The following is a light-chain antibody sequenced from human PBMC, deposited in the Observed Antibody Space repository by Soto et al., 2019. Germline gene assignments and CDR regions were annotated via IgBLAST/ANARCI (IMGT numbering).Light chain of an antibody. CDR3: SSYTRIRSVV. CDR2: EVS. V-gene: IGLV2-14*01. Sequence: QSVLTQPASVSGSPGQSITISCTGSSSDVGGYEYVSWYQHHPGKAPKLMIYEVSNRPSGVSNRFSGSKSGNTASLTISGLRAEDEADYSCSSYTRIRSVVFGGGTKLPVL. J-gene: IGLJ2*01. CDR1: SSDVGGYEY.